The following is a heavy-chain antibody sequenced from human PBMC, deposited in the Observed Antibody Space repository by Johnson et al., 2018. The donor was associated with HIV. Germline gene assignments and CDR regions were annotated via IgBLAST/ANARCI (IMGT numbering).Heavy chain of an antibody. V-gene: IGHV3-33*08. D-gene: IGHD6-13*01. CDR2: IWYDGSNN. CDR1: GFSFSAYA. CDR3: ARDPAAAALRAFDI. Sequence: QVQLVESGGGVVQPGRSLRLSCAASGFSFSAYAIHWVRQAPGQGLEWVAVIWYDGSNNHYADSVKGRFTISRDNSKNTLFLQMNSLRAEDTAVYYCARDPAAAALRAFDIWGQGTMVTVSS. J-gene: IGHJ3*02.